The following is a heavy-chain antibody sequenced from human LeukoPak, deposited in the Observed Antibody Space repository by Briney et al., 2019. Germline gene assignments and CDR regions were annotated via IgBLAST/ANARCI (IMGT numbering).Heavy chain of an antibody. CDR2: ISRNGNTT. CDR3: ARHTFLNAFDI. V-gene: IGHV3-64*01. D-gene: IGHD2/OR15-2a*01. CDR1: GFIFSTYA. Sequence: GGSLRLPCAASGFIFSTYAMHWVRQAPGKGLEHVSGISRNGNTTSYANSVKGRFTISRDNSKNTLYLQMGSLRAEDMAVYYCARHTFLNAFDIWGQGTMVTVSS. J-gene: IGHJ3*02.